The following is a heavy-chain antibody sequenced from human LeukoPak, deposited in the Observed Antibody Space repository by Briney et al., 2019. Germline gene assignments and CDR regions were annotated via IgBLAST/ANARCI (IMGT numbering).Heavy chain of an antibody. CDR3: ARLGGHDYGDYVFGASDYYYYMDV. D-gene: IGHD4-17*01. J-gene: IGHJ6*03. V-gene: IGHV4-39*01. Sequence: PSETLSLTCTVSGGSISSSSYYWGWIRQPPGKGLEWIGSIYYSGSTYYNPSLKSRVTISVDTSKNQFSLKLSSVTAADTAVYYCARLGGHDYGDYVFGASDYYYYMDVWGKGTTVTISS. CDR2: IYYSGST. CDR1: GGSISSSSYY.